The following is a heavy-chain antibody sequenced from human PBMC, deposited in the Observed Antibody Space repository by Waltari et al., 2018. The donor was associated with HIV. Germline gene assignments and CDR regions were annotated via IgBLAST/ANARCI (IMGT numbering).Heavy chain of an antibody. V-gene: IGHV3-48*04. J-gene: IGHJ4*02. Sequence: EVQLVESGGDLVQPGGSLRLSCAASGFSFSSYSMNWFRQAPGKGLEWISYMSNSGNTIDYADSVKGRFTISRDNAKNSLSLQMHSLRAEDTAVYYCARARGYSYGYEDYWGQGALVTVSS. D-gene: IGHD5-18*01. CDR1: GFSFSSYS. CDR2: MSNSGNTI. CDR3: ARARGYSYGYEDY.